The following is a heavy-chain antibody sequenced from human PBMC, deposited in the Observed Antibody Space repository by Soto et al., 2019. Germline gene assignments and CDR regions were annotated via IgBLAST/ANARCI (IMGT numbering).Heavy chain of an antibody. Sequence: QVQLQESGPGLVKPSQTLSLTCTVSGGSISSGGYYWSWIRQHPGKGLEWIGYIYYSGSTYYNPSLKSRVTRSVDTSKNQFSLKLSSVTAADTAVYYCARGYYDFWSGYLPAFDYWGQGTLVTVSS. CDR3: ARGYYDFWSGYLPAFDY. V-gene: IGHV4-31*03. J-gene: IGHJ4*02. CDR1: GGSISSGGYY. CDR2: IYYSGST. D-gene: IGHD3-3*01.